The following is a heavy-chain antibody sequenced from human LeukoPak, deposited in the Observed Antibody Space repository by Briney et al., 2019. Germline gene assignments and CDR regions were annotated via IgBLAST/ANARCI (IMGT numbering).Heavy chain of an antibody. V-gene: IGHV4-39*01. CDR3: ARHGILNDHSIRC. CDR1: GGSLTTNTFY. CDR2: VYYTGIT. Sequence: PSETLSLTCTLSGGSLTTNTFYWGWIRQPPGKGLEWIGTVYYTGITHYNPSLKSRITISVDTSKNHFSLNLTSVTAADTAVYFCARHGILNDHSIRCWGQGLLVTVSS. J-gene: IGHJ4*02. D-gene: IGHD1-1*01.